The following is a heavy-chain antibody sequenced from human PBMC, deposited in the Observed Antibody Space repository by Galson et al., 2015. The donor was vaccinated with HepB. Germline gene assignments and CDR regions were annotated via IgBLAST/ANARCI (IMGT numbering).Heavy chain of an antibody. J-gene: IGHJ4*02. Sequence: SLRLSCAASGFTFSSYAMHWVRQAPGKGLEWVALISYDGSNKYYADSVKGRFTISRDNSKNTLYLQMNGLRAEDTAVYYCARECLSSSIYYFDYWGQGTLVTVSS. CDR3: ARECLSSSIYYFDY. CDR2: ISYDGSNK. CDR1: GFTFSSYA. V-gene: IGHV3-30-3*01. D-gene: IGHD6-13*01.